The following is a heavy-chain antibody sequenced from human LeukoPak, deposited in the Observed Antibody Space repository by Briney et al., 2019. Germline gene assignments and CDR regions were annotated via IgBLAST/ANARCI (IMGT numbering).Heavy chain of an antibody. CDR1: GFTFSSYW. Sequence: QTGGSLRLSCAASGFTFSSYWMSWVRQAPGKGLEWVANIKQDGSEKYYVDSVKGRFTISRDDSKNTLYLQMNSLRAEDTAVYYCAKDSPVATRWGQGTLVTVSS. V-gene: IGHV3-7*03. J-gene: IGHJ4*02. CDR3: AKDSPVATR. CDR2: IKQDGSEK. D-gene: IGHD2-15*01.